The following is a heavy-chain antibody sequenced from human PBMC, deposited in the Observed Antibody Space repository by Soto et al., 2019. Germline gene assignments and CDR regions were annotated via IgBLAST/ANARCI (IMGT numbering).Heavy chain of an antibody. CDR1: GYTFTSYG. Sequence: ASVKVSCKASGYTFTSYGISWVRQAPGQGLEWMGWISAYNGNTNYAQKLQGRVTMTTDTSTSTAYMELRSLRSDDTAVYYCANVVPAAIGPGGWFDPCGQGTLVTVSS. CDR2: ISAYNGNT. D-gene: IGHD2-2*02. J-gene: IGHJ5*02. CDR3: ANVVPAAIGPGGWFDP. V-gene: IGHV1-18*01.